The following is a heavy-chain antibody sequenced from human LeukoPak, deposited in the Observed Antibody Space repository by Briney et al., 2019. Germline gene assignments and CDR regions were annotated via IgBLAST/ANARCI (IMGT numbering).Heavy chain of an antibody. CDR2: IYHSGST. CDR1: GYSISSGYY. V-gene: IGHV4-38-2*01. D-gene: IGHD3-9*01. J-gene: IGHJ5*02. CDR3: ARAARDIFTGYYRNNWFDP. Sequence: SETLSLTCAVSGYSISSGYYWGWIRQPPGKGLEWIGSIYHSGSTYYNPSLKSRVTISVDTSKNQFSLKLSSVTAADTAVYYCARAARDIFTGYYRNNWFDPWGQGTLVTVSS.